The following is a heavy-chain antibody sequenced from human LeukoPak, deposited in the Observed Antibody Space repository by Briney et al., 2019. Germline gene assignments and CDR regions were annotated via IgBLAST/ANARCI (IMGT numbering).Heavy chain of an antibody. J-gene: IGHJ5*02. D-gene: IGHD3-10*01. CDR1: GCTFSGFW. Sequence: TGGSLRLSCAVSGCTFSGFWMSWSRQAPGKGLEWVSSISSSSSYIYYADSLKGRFTISRDNAKNSLYLQMNSLRAEDTAVYYCAREHPEYGSGSPSFDPWGQGTLVTVSS. V-gene: IGHV3-21*01. CDR3: AREHPEYGSGSPSFDP. CDR2: ISSSSSYI.